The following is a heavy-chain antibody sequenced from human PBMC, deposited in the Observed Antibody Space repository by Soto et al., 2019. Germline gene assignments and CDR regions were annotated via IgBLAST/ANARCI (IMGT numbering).Heavy chain of an antibody. CDR2: ISSSSSYI. V-gene: IGHV3-21*01. D-gene: IGHD4-4*01. CDR3: ARARNSGYMDV. CDR1: GFTFSSYS. Sequence: GGSLRLSCAASGFTFSSYSMNWVRQAPGKGLEWVSSISSSSSYIYYADSVKGRFTISRDNAKNSLYLQMNSLRAEDTAVYYCARARNSGYMDVWGKGNTVTVSS. J-gene: IGHJ6*03.